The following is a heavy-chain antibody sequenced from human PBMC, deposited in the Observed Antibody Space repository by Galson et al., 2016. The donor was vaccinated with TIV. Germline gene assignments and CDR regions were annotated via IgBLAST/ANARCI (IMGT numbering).Heavy chain of an antibody. CDR2: SVPMFGIA. CDR1: RGSFSSFA. D-gene: IGHD4-17*01. Sequence: SVKVSCKASRGSFSSFAINWVRQAPGHGLEWMGGSVPMFGIATYAQKFQGRVTFSGDASTTTAYLELRSLRSQDKAVYYCARGGWSGDTGDYHYFYMDVWGKGTAVTVSS. CDR3: ARGGWSGDTGDYHYFYMDV. J-gene: IGHJ6*03. V-gene: IGHV1-69*13.